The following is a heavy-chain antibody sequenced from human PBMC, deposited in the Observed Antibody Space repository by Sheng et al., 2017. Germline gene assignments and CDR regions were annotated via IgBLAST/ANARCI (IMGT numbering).Heavy chain of an antibody. J-gene: IGHJ4*02. CDR1: GFTFSSYE. V-gene: IGHV3-48*03. CDR2: ISSNGFTI. Sequence: EVQLVESGGGLVQPGGSLRLSCAASGFTFSSYEMNWVRQAPGKGLEWVSYISSNGFTIYYADSVKGRFTISRDNAQNSLYLQMNSLRVEDTAVYYCAPVQSQLLYYWGQGTLVHRLL. CDR3: APVQSQLLYY. D-gene: IGHD2-2*01.